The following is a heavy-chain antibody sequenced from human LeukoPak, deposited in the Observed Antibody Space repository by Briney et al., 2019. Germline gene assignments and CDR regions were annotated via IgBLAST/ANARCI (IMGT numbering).Heavy chain of an antibody. CDR1: GGSISSSYYY. V-gene: IGHV4-39*07. CDR3: ARGRAGRIAVAGTRDNWFDP. CDR2: IYYSGST. J-gene: IGHJ5*02. D-gene: IGHD6-19*01. Sequence: SETLSLTCTVSGGSISSSYYYWGWIRQPPGKGLEGIGSIYYSGSTYYDPSLKSRVTISVDTSKNQFSLKLSSVTAADTAVYYCARGRAGRIAVAGTRDNWFDPWGQGTLVTVSS.